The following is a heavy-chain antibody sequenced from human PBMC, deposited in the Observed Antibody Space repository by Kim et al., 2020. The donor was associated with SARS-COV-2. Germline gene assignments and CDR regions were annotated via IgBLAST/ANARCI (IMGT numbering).Heavy chain of an antibody. CDR3: ATIITIFGVVIRDAFDI. CDR2: FDPEDGET. J-gene: IGHJ3*02. Sequence: ASVKVSCKVSGYTLTELSMHWVRQAPGKGLEWMGGFDPEDGETIYAQKFQGRVTMTEDTSTDTAYMELSSLRSEDTAVYYCATIITIFGVVIRDAFDIWGQGTMVTVSS. D-gene: IGHD3-3*01. V-gene: IGHV1-24*01. CDR1: GYTLTELS.